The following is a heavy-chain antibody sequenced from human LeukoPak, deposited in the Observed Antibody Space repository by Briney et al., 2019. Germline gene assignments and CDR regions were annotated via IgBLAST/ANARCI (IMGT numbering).Heavy chain of an antibody. Sequence: TSETLSLTCDVSGYSISSGYYWGWIRQPPGKGLEWIGIIYHTGNTYYNPSLKSRVTISVDKSNNQFSLKLTSVTAADTAVYYCARDRVIRGVILDYWGREPWSPSPQ. V-gene: IGHV4-38-2*02. CDR1: GYSISSGYY. D-gene: IGHD3-10*01. CDR3: ARDRVIRGVILDY. J-gene: IGHJ4*02. CDR2: IYHTGNT.